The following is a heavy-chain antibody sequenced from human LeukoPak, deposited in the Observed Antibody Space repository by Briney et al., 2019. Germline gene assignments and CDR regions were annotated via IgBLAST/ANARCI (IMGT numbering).Heavy chain of an antibody. CDR3: ARYSLTYYYDIIGYYPD. Sequence: SETLSLTCTVSGGSISSSNSYWGWIRQPPGKGLEWIGNIFYSGSTYYNPSLKSRVTISVDTSKNQFSLKLSSVTAADTAVYYCARYSLTYYYDIIGYYPDWGQGTLVTVSS. CDR2: IFYSGST. V-gene: IGHV4-39*01. J-gene: IGHJ4*02. CDR1: GGSISSSNSY. D-gene: IGHD3-22*01.